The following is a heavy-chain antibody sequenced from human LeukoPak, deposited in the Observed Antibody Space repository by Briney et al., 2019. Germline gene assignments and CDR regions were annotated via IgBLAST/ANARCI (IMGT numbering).Heavy chain of an antibody. CDR3: ARGFNYAFDY. CDR1: GFTFDDYG. J-gene: IGHJ4*02. CDR2: ITSGGGTI. Sequence: GGSLRLSCAASGFTFDDYGMSWVRQAPGKGLEWFSYITSGGGTIYYADSVKGRFTISRDNAKNSLYLQMNSLRADDTATYYCARGFNYAFDYWGQGTLVTVSS. D-gene: IGHD2-2*01. V-gene: IGHV3-48*03.